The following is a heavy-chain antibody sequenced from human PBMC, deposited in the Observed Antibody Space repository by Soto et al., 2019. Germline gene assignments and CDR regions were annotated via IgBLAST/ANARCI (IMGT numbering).Heavy chain of an antibody. J-gene: IGHJ2*01. CDR3: AGLVSGWKYYYFDS. CDR1: GGSFSPYF. D-gene: IGHD6-19*01. CDR2: INHSGST. V-gene: IGHV4-34*01. Sequence: QVQLQQWGAGLLKLSETLSLTCSVYGGSFSPYFWSWIRQPPGKGLEWIGEINHSGSTNYNPSLPRRATFLVDTCKHRVSRKLASVTAADTAVYYCAGLVSGWKYYYFDSWGRGTPVTVSS.